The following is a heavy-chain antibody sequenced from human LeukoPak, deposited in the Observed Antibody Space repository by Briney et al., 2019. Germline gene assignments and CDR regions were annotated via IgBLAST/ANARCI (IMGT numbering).Heavy chain of an antibody. J-gene: IGHJ6*03. CDR2: INAGNGNT. CDR3: ARSPSDSSSWYSYMDV. Sequence: GASVKVSCKASGYTFTSYAMHWVRQAPGQRLEWMGWINAGNGNTKYSQKFQGRVTITRDTSASTAYMELSRLRSDDTAVYYCARSPSDSSSWYSYMDVWGKGTTVTVSS. CDR1: GYTFTSYA. V-gene: IGHV1-3*01. D-gene: IGHD6-13*01.